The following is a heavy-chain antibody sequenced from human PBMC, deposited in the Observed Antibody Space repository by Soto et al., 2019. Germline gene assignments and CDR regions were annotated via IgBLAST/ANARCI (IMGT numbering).Heavy chain of an antibody. V-gene: IGHV4-34*01. J-gene: IGHJ4*02. CDR3: ARGPYYYDSSCYFPRPTNFDY. D-gene: IGHD3-22*01. CDR1: GGSFSGYY. CDR2: SNHCGST. Sequence: QVQLQQWGAGLLKPSETLSLTCAVYGGSFSGYYWSWIRQPPGKGLEWIGESNHCGSTNYNPALKSGVTISVDTSKNKLSLKLSSVTAADTAVYYCARGPYYYDSSCYFPRPTNFDYWGQGTLVTVSS.